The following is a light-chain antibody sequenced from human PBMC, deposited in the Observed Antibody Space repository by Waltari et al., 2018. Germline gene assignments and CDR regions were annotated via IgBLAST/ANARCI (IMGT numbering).Light chain of an antibody. CDR3: QQYYDAPPT. V-gene: IGKV4-1*01. CDR2: CAS. Sequence: DIVMTQSPDSLSVSLGERATINCKSTQTVLFDSNNQNYLAWYQQKPGQPPKLLLHCASTRESGVPDRFSGSGSGTDFTLTIASLQAEDVAVYYCQQYYDAPPTFGPGTRVDIK. J-gene: IGKJ3*01. CDR1: QTVLFDSNNQNY.